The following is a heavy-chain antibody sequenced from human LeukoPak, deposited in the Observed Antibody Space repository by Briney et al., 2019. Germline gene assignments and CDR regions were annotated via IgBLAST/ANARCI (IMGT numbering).Heavy chain of an antibody. J-gene: IGHJ4*02. CDR3: AKDGAGWDSSGWSFGY. CDR1: GGSISSSSYY. D-gene: IGHD6-19*01. V-gene: IGHV4-39*07. Sequence: SETLSLTCTVSGGSISSSSYYWGWIRQPPGKGLEWIGEIDHSGSTNYNPSLKSRVTISVDTSKNQFSLKLSSVTAADTAVYYCAKDGAGWDSSGWSFGYWGQGTLVTVSS. CDR2: IDHSGST.